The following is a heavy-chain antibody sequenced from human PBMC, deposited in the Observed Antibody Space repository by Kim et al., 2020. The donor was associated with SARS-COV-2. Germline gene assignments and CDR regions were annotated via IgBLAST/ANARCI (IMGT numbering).Heavy chain of an antibody. CDR1: GFTYSDYW. J-gene: IGHJ4*02. CDR2: IKYDGSEK. Sequence: GGSLRLSCAASGFTYSDYWMKWVRQPPGKGLEWVASIKYDGSEKYYVDSVKGRFTISRDNAKNSLYLQMNSLSADDRAIYYCARVRRDGYNDYWSQGNLVTVSS. CDR3: ARVRRDGYNDY. V-gene: IGHV3-7*01. D-gene: IGHD5-12*01.